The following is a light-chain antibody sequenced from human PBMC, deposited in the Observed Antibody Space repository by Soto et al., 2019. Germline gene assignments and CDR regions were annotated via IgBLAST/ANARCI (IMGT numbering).Light chain of an antibody. CDR2: EVS. Sequence: QSVLTQPPSASGSPGQSVTTSCTGTSSDVGGYDYVSWYQQHPGKAPKLMSYEVSKRPSGVPDRFAGSKSGNTASLTDSGTQAEDEADSYCSSSEGSSTYVLGTGTTVTVL. V-gene: IGLV2-8*01. CDR3: SSSEGSSTYV. J-gene: IGLJ1*01. CDR1: SSDVGGYDY.